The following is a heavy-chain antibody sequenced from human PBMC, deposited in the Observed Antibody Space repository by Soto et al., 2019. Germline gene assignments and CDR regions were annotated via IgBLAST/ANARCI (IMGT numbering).Heavy chain of an antibody. CDR3: ARKYYYGAGTLDY. Sequence: GQSRKISCKGSGYTFTNYWIGWLRQMPGKGLEWMGIIYPGDSETRYSPSFQGQVTMSADKSISTAYLQWSSLKASDSAMYYCARKYYYGAGTLDYWGQGTLVTVSS. CDR2: IYPGDSET. CDR1: GYTFTNYW. V-gene: IGHV5-51*01. D-gene: IGHD3-10*01. J-gene: IGHJ4*02.